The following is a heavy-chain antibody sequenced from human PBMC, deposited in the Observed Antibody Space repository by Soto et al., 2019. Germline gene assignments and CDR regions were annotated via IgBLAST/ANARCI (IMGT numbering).Heavy chain of an antibody. CDR1: GASITGYY. Sequence: PSETLSLTCTVSGASITGYYWSWIRQPAGKGLEWIGRMSISGSTNYNPTLRSRVTMSVDVAKNQFSLRLTSVTAADTALYYCARGITPPGAPAWYYFDSWGQGTLVTVS. CDR2: MSISGST. V-gene: IGHV4-4*07. CDR3: ARGITPPGAPAWYYFDS. J-gene: IGHJ4*02. D-gene: IGHD3-16*01.